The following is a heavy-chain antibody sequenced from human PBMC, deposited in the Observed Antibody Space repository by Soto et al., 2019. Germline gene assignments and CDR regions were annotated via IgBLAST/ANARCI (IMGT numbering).Heavy chain of an antibody. CDR1: GVTCSTYA. CDR2: ISGSGDRT. V-gene: IGHV3-23*01. CDR3: AKCSGASCYSPSDI. Sequence: GGSLRHSCVASGVTCSTYAMSWVRQAPGRGLEWVSVISGSGDRTYYADSVKGRFTISRDNSKNTLFLQMNSLRAEDTAVYYCAKCSGASCYSPSDIWGQGTMVTVSS. J-gene: IGHJ3*02. D-gene: IGHD2-15*01.